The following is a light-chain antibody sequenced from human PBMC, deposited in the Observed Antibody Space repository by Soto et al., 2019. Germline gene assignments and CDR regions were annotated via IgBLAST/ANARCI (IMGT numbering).Light chain of an antibody. V-gene: IGKV2-28*01. J-gene: IGKJ3*01. CDR1: QSLLHSNGYNY. CDR2: LGS. CDR3: MQALQKGT. Sequence: DIVMTQSPLSLPVTPGEPASISCRSSQSLLHSNGYNYLDWYLQKPGQSPQLLIYLGSNRASGVPDRFSGSGSGTDFTLKISRVEAEDVGVYYCMQALQKGTFGPRTKVDIK.